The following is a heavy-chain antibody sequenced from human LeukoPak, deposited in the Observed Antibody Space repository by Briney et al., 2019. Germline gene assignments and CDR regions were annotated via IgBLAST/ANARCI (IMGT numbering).Heavy chain of an antibody. CDR3: ARDWGVVPAAIAVDY. V-gene: IGHV1-69*06. CDR2: IIPIFGTA. CDR1: GGTFSSYA. D-gene: IGHD2-2*02. Sequence: SVKVSCKASGGTFSSYAISWVRQAPGQGLEWTGGIIPIFGTANYAQKFQGRVTITADKSTSTAYMELSSLRSEDTAVYYCARDWGVVPAAIAVDYWGQGTLVTVSS. J-gene: IGHJ4*02.